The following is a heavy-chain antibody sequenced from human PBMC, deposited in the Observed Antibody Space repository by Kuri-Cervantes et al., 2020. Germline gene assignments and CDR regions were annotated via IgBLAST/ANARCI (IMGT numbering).Heavy chain of an antibody. V-gene: IGHV3-21*03. CDR3: ARGYYYDSSGYNNWFDP. Sequence: GGSLRLSCAASGFTFSSYSMNWVRQAPGKGLEWVSSISSSSSYIYYADSVKGRFTISRDNAKNSLYLQMNSLRAEDTAVYYCARGYYYDSSGYNNWFDPWGQGTLVTVSS. CDR2: ISSSSSYI. J-gene: IGHJ5*02. D-gene: IGHD3-22*01. CDR1: GFTFSSYS.